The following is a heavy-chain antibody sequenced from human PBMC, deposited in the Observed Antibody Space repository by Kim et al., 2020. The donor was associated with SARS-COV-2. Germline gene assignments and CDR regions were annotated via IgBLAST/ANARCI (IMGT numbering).Heavy chain of an antibody. CDR2: INHSGST. CDR1: GGSFSGYY. Sequence: SQTLSLTCAVYGGSFSGYYWSWIRQPPGKGLEWIGEINHSGSTNYNPSLKSRVTISVDTSKNQFSLKLSSVTAADTAVYYCARSCGGDCYSDYWGQGTLVTVSS. V-gene: IGHV4-34*01. D-gene: IGHD2-21*01. CDR3: ARSCGGDCYSDY. J-gene: IGHJ4*02.